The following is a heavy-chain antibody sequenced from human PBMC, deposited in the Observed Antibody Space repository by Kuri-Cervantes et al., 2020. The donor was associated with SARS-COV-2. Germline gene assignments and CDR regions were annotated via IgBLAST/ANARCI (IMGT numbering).Heavy chain of an antibody. CDR2: IYYSGST. Sequence: SETLSLTCTVSGGSISSCYWSWIRQPPGKGLEWIGYIYYSGSTNYNPSLKSRVTISVDTSKNQFSLKLSSVTAADTAVYYCARSDFWSGYYTLVFDYWGQGTLVTVSS. CDR3: ARSDFWSGYYTLVFDY. V-gene: IGHV4-59*01. J-gene: IGHJ4*02. CDR1: GGSISSCY. D-gene: IGHD3-3*01.